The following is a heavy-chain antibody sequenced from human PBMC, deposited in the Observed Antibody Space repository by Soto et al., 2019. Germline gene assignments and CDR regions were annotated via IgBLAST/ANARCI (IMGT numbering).Heavy chain of an antibody. CDR3: ARDNKENGYATTFEY. Sequence: NVSCNAFGYTFTGYYMHWVRQSPLQGLECMGWINPKSGGTNYAQNFQGRVTVTRDSSIGTAFIELSRLRSDDTAIYYCARDNKENGYATTFEYWGQGTLVTVSS. V-gene: IGHV1-2*02. J-gene: IGHJ4*02. CDR1: GYTFTGYY. D-gene: IGHD3-16*01. CDR2: INPKSGGT.